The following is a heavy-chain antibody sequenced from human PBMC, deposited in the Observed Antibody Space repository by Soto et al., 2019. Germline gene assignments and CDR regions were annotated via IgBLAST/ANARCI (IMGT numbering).Heavy chain of an antibody. CDR2: ISSSSSYI. V-gene: IGHV3-21*01. CDR1: GFTFSSYS. D-gene: IGHD4-4*01. Sequence: GGSLRLSCAASGFTFSSYSMNWVRQAPGKGLEWVSSISSSSSYIYYADSVKGRFTISRDNAKNSLYLQMNSLRAEDTAVYYCATPYSNYRGYYYYGMDVWGQGTTVTSP. CDR3: ATPYSNYRGYYYYGMDV. J-gene: IGHJ6*02.